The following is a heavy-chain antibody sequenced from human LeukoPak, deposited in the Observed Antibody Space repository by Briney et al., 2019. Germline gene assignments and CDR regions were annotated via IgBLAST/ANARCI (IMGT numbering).Heavy chain of an antibody. CDR2: IYYSGGT. V-gene: IGHV4-61*01. Sequence: PSETLSLTCTVSGASISSDTYFWSWIRQPPGKGLEWIGYIYYSGGTNYNPSLKSRVTISVDTSKNQFSLKLSSVTAADTAVYYCARGWIAYGSGSLFDYWGQGTLVTVSS. CDR1: GASISSDTYF. CDR3: ARGWIAYGSGSLFDY. D-gene: IGHD3-10*01. J-gene: IGHJ4*02.